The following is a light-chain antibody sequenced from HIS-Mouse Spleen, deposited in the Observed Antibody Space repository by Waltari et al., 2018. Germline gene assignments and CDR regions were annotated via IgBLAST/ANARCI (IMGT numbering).Light chain of an antibody. J-gene: IGKJ3*01. CDR2: AAS. Sequence: DIQMTQSPSSLAASVGDRGTIPCRASQSISSYLNWYQQKPGKAPKLLFYAASSLQSGVPSRFSGSGSGTDFTLTISSLQPEDFATYYCQQSYSTPFPFGPGTKVDIK. V-gene: IGKV1-39*01. CDR3: QQSYSTPFP. CDR1: QSISSY.